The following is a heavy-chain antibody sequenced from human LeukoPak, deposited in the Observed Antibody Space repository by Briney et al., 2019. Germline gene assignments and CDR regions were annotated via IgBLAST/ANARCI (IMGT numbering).Heavy chain of an antibody. CDR3: VRGISGSNDY. CDR2: INSDGSST. Sequence: GGSLRLSCAASGFTLSTYWMHWVHQGPGKGLVWVSRINSDGSSTTYADSVKGRFTISRDNAKNTLYLQMNSLRAEDTAVYYCVRGISGSNDYWGQGTLVTVSS. J-gene: IGHJ4*02. D-gene: IGHD1-20*01. CDR1: GFTLSTYW. V-gene: IGHV3-74*01.